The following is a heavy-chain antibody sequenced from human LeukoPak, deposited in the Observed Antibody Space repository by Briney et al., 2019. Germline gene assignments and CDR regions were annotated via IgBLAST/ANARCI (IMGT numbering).Heavy chain of an antibody. CDR3: ARAGAGNEYVGLFDY. Sequence: SETLSLTCTVSGGSMSSYYWSWIRQPPGKGLEWIGYIYYTGSTNYNPSLKSRVTISVDTSRNQFSLKLSSVTAADTAVYYCARAGAGNEYVGLFDYWGQGTLVTVSS. CDR2: IYYTGST. D-gene: IGHD3-16*01. CDR1: GGSMSSYY. J-gene: IGHJ4*02. V-gene: IGHV4-59*01.